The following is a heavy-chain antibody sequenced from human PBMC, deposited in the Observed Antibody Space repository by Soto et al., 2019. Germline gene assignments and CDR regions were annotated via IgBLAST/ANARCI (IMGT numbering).Heavy chain of an antibody. V-gene: IGHV1-18*01. CDR3: ASLIYYDSSGYYST. CDR1: GYTFTSYG. D-gene: IGHD3-22*01. Sequence: ASVKVSCKASGYTFTSYGISWVRQAPGQGLEWMGWISAYNGNTNYAQKLQGRVTMTTDTSTSTAYMELRSLRSDDTAVYYCASLIYYDSSGYYSTWGQGTLVTVS. CDR2: ISAYNGNT. J-gene: IGHJ5*02.